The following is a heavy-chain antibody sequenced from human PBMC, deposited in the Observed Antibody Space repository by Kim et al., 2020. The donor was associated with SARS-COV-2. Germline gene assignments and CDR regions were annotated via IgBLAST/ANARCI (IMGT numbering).Heavy chain of an antibody. J-gene: IGHJ3*02. D-gene: IGHD3-22*01. CDR1: GFTFSSYS. V-gene: IGHV3-21*01. CDR2: ISSSSSYI. Sequence: GGSLRLSCAASGFTFSSYSMNWVRQAPGKGLEWVSSISSSSSYIYYADSVKGRFTISRDNAKNSLYLQMNSLRAEDTAVYYCARGYYYDSSGYLPTQGAFDIWGQGTMVTVSS. CDR3: ARGYYYDSSGYLPTQGAFDI.